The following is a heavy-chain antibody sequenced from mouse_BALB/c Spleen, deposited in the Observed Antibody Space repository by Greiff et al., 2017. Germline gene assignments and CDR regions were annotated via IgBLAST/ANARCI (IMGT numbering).Heavy chain of an antibody. CDR2: ILPGSGST. CDR1: GYTFSSYW. J-gene: IGHJ1*01. CDR3: ARSYGNYRYFDV. Sequence: QVQLQQSGAELMKPGASVKICCKATGYTFSSYWIEWVKQRPGHGLEWIGEILPGSGSTNYNEKFKGKATFTADTSSNTAYMQLSSLTSEDSAVYYCARSYGNYRYFDVWGAGTTVTVSS. V-gene: IGHV1-9*01. D-gene: IGHD2-1*01.